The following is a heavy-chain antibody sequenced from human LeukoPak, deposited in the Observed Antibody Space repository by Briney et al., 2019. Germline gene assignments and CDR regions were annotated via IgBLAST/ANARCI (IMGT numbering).Heavy chain of an antibody. CDR3: ARGPRYSFY. CDR1: GFTFSSYG. Sequence: GGSLRLSCAASGFTFSSYGMHWVRQAPGKGLEWISVIYIDGTTYYADSVKGRFTISRDQANNTLYLQMNTLRDEDTAVYYCARGPRYSFYWGQGTLVSVSS. CDR2: IYIDGTT. J-gene: IGHJ4*02. V-gene: IGHV3-NL1*01. D-gene: IGHD6-13*01.